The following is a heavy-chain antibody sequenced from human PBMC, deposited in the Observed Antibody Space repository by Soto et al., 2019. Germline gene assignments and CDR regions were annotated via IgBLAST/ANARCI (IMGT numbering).Heavy chain of an antibody. Sequence: PSETLSLTCTVSGGSISSYYWSWIRQPPGKGLEWIGYIYYSGSTNYNPSLKSRVTISVDTSKNQFSLKLSSVTAADTAVYYCARHMSSSSSLDMDVWGKGTTVTVSS. D-gene: IGHD6-6*01. V-gene: IGHV4-59*08. CDR1: GGSISSYY. J-gene: IGHJ6*03. CDR2: IYYSGST. CDR3: ARHMSSSSSLDMDV.